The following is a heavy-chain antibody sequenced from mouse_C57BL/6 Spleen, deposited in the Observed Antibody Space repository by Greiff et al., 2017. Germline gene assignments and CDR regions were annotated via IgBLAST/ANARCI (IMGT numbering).Heavy chain of an antibody. D-gene: IGHD1-1*02. CDR3: TRARWDFDY. CDR2: IDPETGGT. V-gene: IGHV1-15*01. CDR1: GYTFTDYE. Sequence: VQLQQSGAELVRPGASVTLSCTASGYTFTDYEMAWVKQTPVHGLEWIGAIDPETGGTAYNQKFTGKAILTADKSSSTAYMELRSLTSEDSAVYYCTRARWDFDYWGQGTTLTVSS. J-gene: IGHJ2*01.